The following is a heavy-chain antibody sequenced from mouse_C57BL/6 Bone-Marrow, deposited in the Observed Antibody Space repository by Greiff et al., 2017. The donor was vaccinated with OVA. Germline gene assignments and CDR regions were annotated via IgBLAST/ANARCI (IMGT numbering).Heavy chain of an antibody. CDR1: GYTFTSYW. CDR3: ARGAITTVVHWYFDV. V-gene: IGHV1-61*01. CDR2: IYPSDSET. J-gene: IGHJ1*03. D-gene: IGHD1-1*01. Sequence: QVQLKQPGAELVRPGSSVKLSCKASGYTFTSYWMDWVKQRPGQGLEWIGNIYPSDSETHYNQKFKDKATLTVDKSSSTAYMQLSSLTSEDSAVYYCARGAITTVVHWYFDVWGTGTTVTVSS.